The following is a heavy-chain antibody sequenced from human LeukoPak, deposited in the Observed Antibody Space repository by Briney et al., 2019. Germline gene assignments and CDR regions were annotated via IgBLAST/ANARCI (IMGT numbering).Heavy chain of an antibody. CDR3: ARDHDSSGYRYFDY. CDR2: ISAYNGNT. Sequence: ASVKVSCKASGYTFTSYGISWVRQAPGQGLEWMGWISAYNGNTNYAQKLQGRVSMTTDTSTSTAYMELRSLRSDDTAVYYCARDHDSSGYRYFDYWGQGTLVTVSS. CDR1: GYTFTSYG. J-gene: IGHJ4*02. V-gene: IGHV1-18*01. D-gene: IGHD3-22*01.